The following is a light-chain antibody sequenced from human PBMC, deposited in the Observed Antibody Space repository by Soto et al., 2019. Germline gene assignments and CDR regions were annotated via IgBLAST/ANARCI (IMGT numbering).Light chain of an antibody. CDR2: AAS. CDR1: QGISSY. V-gene: IGKV1-8*01. CDR3: QQYYSYPRT. Sequence: AIRMPQSPSSLSASTGDRVTITCLASQGISSYLAWYQQKPGKAPKLLIYAASTLQSGVPSRFSGSGSGTDFTLTISCLQSEDFATYYCQQYYSYPRTFGQGTKVDIK. J-gene: IGKJ1*01.